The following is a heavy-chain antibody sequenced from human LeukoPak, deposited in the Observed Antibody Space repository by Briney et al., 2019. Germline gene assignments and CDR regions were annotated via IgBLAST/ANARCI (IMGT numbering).Heavy chain of an antibody. V-gene: IGHV3-9*03. Sequence: GGSLRLSCAASGFTFDDYAMHWVRQAPGKGLEWVSGISWNSGSIGYADSVKGRFTISRDNAKNSLYLQMNSLRAEDMALYYCAKDRGYGSGSYYSYFDYWGQGTLVTVSS. CDR2: ISWNSGSI. J-gene: IGHJ4*02. CDR3: AKDRGYGSGSYYSYFDY. CDR1: GFTFDDYA. D-gene: IGHD3-10*01.